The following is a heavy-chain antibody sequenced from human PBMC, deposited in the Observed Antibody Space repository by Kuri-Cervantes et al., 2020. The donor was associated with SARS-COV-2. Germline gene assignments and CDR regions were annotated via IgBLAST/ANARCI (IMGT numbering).Heavy chain of an antibody. CDR2: VNPEAEGSKT. CDR1: GFTLRNNW. CDR3: VRDGDHWNFDY. J-gene: IGHJ4*02. V-gene: IGHV3-74*01. Sequence: GGSLRLSCAASGFTLRNNWMHWVRPAPGKGLVWVARVNPEAEGSKTNYAGSVKGRFTISRDNSKNTLYLQMNSLRAEDTAVYYCVRDGDHWNFDYWGQGTLVTVSS. D-gene: IGHD1-1*01.